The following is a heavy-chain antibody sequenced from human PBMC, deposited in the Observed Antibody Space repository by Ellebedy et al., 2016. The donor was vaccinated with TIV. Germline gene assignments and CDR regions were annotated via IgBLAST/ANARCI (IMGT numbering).Heavy chain of an antibody. CDR1: GFTFSSYE. D-gene: IGHD3-16*01. Sequence: GESLKISCAVSGFTFSSYEMNWVRQAPGQGLEWVSYIRGSASVTAYADSVKGRFTISRDNARTSLYLQMNSLRVDDTAMYYCARSYGARTSGPWGQGTLVTVSS. J-gene: IGHJ5*02. CDR2: IRGSASVT. CDR3: ARSYGARTSGP. V-gene: IGHV3-48*03.